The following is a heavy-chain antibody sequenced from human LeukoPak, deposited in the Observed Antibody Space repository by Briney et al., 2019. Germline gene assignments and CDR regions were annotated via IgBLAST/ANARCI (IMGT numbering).Heavy chain of an antibody. Sequence: SETLSLTCTVSGGSISSGGYYWSWIRQHPGKGLEWIGYIYYSGSTYYNPSLKSRVTISVDTSKDQFSLKLSSVTAADTAVYYCARAVNSGGSTSCYNDYWGQGTLVTVSS. CDR1: GGSISSGGYY. CDR3: ARAVNSGGSTSCYNDY. V-gene: IGHV4-31*03. J-gene: IGHJ4*02. CDR2: IYYSGST. D-gene: IGHD2-2*02.